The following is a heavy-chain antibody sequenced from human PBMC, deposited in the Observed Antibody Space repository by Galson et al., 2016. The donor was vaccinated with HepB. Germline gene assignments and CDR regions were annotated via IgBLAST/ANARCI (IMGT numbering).Heavy chain of an antibody. CDR3: ARDHSYGNWNYAGVDY. J-gene: IGHJ4*02. V-gene: IGHV3-7*01. D-gene: IGHD1-7*01. CDR2: INQDESQR. Sequence: SLRLSCAASGFTFTTYWMAWVRQTPGKGLEWVANINQDESQRNYVASVKGRFTISRDNAKNSLFLQMNSLRAEDTAVYYCARDHSYGNWNYAGVDYWGQGTLVTVSS. CDR1: GFTFTTYW.